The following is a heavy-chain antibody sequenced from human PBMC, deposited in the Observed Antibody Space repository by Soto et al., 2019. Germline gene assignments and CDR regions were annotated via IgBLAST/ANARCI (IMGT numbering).Heavy chain of an antibody. D-gene: IGHD4-17*01. CDR3: AGGFSDYGDYD. J-gene: IGHJ4*02. CDR2: ISAYNGNT. CDR1: GFTFTSFG. V-gene: IGHV1-18*01. Sequence: QIQLVQSGAEVKKPGASVKVSCKGSGFTFTSFGFNWVRQAPGQGLKWMGWISAYNGNTNYALNFRGRVTMTTDTSTSTAYMELRSLRSDDTAVYYCAGGFSDYGDYDWGQGTLVTVSS.